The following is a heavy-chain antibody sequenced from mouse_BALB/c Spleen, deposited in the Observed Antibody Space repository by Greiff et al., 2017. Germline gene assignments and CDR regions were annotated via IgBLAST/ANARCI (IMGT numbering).Heavy chain of an antibody. D-gene: IGHD3-1*01. CDR2: FSSGGSYT. CDR3: ARAARATWFAY. Sequence: EVKLMESGGGLVKPGGSLKLSCAVSGFSFSSYATSWVRQSLEKRQEWVAEFSSGGSYTYYPNTVTGRFTISRDNAKNTLYLELSSLRSEDTAMYYWARAARATWFAYWGQGTLVTVSA. CDR1: GFSFSSYA. V-gene: IGHV5-9-4*01. J-gene: IGHJ3*01.